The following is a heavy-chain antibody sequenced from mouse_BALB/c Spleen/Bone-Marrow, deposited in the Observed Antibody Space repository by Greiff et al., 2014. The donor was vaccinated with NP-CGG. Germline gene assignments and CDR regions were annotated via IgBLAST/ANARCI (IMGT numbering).Heavy chain of an antibody. D-gene: IGHD2-4*01. CDR1: GFSLTDYG. J-gene: IGHJ3*01. V-gene: IGHV2-6-5*01. CDR2: LWGGGTT. Sequence: VQLQESGPGLVAPSQSLSITCTVSGFSLTDYGVSWIRQPPGKGLEWLGVLWGGGTTYYNSTLKSRLSISRDNPKGQVFLKMNSLQTDDTAIYYCARHWDYDYGFAYWGQGTLVTVSA. CDR3: ARHWDYDYGFAY.